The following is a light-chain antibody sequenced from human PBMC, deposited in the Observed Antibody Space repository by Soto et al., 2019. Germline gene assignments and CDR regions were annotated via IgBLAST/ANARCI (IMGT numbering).Light chain of an antibody. CDR1: KSVSSNY. V-gene: IGKV3D-20*02. CDR3: QQRYSWPPTFT. Sequence: EIVLTPSPGTLSLSPVESATLSCMASKSVSSNYLAWYQHRRAQAPRLLIYDTSIRATGIPARLSGSGSGTDFTLTISSLEAEDYAVYYCQQRYSWPPTFTFGQGTRLEI. CDR2: DTS. J-gene: IGKJ5*01.